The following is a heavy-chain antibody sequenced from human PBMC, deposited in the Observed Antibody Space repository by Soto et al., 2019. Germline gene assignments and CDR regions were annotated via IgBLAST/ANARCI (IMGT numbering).Heavy chain of an antibody. CDR1: GFTFRNYG. J-gene: IGHJ4*02. Sequence: PGGSLRLSCAASGFTFRNYGMNWVRQAPGKGLEWVSYIGIGSSTKYYADSVKGRFTISRDNAKNSLYLQMNSLRAEDTAVYYCAKGQSYYYDSSGYYYYWGQGTLVTVSS. D-gene: IGHD3-22*01. V-gene: IGHV3-48*01. CDR3: AKGQSYYYDSSGYYYY. CDR2: IGIGSSTK.